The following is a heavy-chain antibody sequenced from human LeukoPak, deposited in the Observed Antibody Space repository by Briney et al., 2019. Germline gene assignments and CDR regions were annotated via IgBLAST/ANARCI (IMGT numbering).Heavy chain of an antibody. CDR2: IYTTGRT. J-gene: IGHJ3*02. V-gene: IGHV4-4*09. D-gene: IGHD7-27*01. CDR3: AKILGSGVWYGFDI. CDR1: GGSVNSYY. Sequence: PSETLSLTRSVSGGSVNSYYWSWIRQPPGKGLEWIGYIYTTGRTNYNPSLKSRVTISVDTSKNQFSLKLSSVTAADTAVYYCAKILGSGVWYGFDIWGQGTMVTVSS.